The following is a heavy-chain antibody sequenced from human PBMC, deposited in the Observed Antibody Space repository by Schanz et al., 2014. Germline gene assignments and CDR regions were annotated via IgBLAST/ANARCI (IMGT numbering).Heavy chain of an antibody. CDR1: GFTLSSYA. CDR3: ARAHGNNWYGKGLDY. CDR2: ISYDGSNK. J-gene: IGHJ4*02. D-gene: IGHD1-1*01. Sequence: QEQLVESGGGVVQPGRSLRLSCAAYGFTLSSYAMHWVRQAPGKGLEWVAVISYDGSNKYYADSVKGRFTISRDNSKNTLYLQMNSLRAGDTAVYFCARAHGNNWYGKGLDYWGQGTQVTVSS. V-gene: IGHV3-30-3*01.